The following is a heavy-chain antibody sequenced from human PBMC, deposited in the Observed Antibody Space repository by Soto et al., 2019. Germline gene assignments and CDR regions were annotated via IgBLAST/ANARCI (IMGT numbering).Heavy chain of an antibody. V-gene: IGHV4-59*11. CDR2: IHCSATIHYSGST. CDR1: GGSISSHY. CDR3: ARDIGYYYDSSGSVGFDF. Sequence: PSETLSLTCTVSGGSISSHYWSWIRQPPGKGLEWIGNIHCSATIHYSGSTNYNPSLQSRVTISVDTSKNQISLKLSSVTAADTAVYYCARDIGYYYDSSGSVGFDFWGQGTTVTVSS. D-gene: IGHD3-22*01. J-gene: IGHJ3*01.